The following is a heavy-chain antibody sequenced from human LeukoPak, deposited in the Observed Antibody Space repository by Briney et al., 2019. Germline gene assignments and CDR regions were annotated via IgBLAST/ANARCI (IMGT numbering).Heavy chain of an antibody. V-gene: IGHV3-48*02. CDR1: GFTFSSFT. Sequence: PGGSLRLSCAASGFTFSSFTMNWARQVPGEGLEWISYISLGNSTMFYADSVKGRFTISRDNAKNSLYLQRNSLRDDDTAVYYCARVGNGRSWDYWGQGTLVSVSS. CDR2: ISLGNSTM. CDR3: ARVGNGRSWDY. J-gene: IGHJ4*02. D-gene: IGHD2-15*01.